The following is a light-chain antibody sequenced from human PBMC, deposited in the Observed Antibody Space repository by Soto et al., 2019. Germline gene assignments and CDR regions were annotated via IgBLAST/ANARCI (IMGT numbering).Light chain of an antibody. Sequence: DIQMTQSPSSLSASVGDRVTITCRASQSIDDYFSWYQQIPGRAPKLLIYAASHLQSWVPSRFSGSGYGTDLTLTISSLQPEDFATYYCLQSYDTPWTFGQGTKVEIK. CDR2: AAS. V-gene: IGKV1-39*01. CDR3: LQSYDTPWT. CDR1: QSIDDY. J-gene: IGKJ1*01.